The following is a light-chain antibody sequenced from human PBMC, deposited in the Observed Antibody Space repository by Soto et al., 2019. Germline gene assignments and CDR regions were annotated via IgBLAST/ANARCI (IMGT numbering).Light chain of an antibody. Sequence: QSVLTRPASVSGSPGQSITISCTGSGRDIGAYDYVSWYQQHPGKAPKLLIYGVKNRPSGVSYRFSASKSAFTASLTISGLQAEDEAHYYCSSCTTSYFYVFGPGTKVTVL. CDR1: GRDIGAYDY. CDR3: SSCTTSYFYV. CDR2: GVK. J-gene: IGLJ1*01. V-gene: IGLV2-14*01.